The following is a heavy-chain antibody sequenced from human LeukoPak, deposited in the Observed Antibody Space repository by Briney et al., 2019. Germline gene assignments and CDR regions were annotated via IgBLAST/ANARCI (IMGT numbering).Heavy chain of an antibody. V-gene: IGHV1-18*01. CDR3: ARDQLITIFGVVIIGRNNWFDP. D-gene: IGHD3-3*01. Sequence: ASVTVSCKASGYTFTRYGISWVGQAPGQGLEWMGWISAYNGNTNYAQKLQGRVTMTTDTSTSTAYMELRSLRSDDTAVYYCARDQLITIFGVVIIGRNNWFDPWGQETLVTVSS. CDR2: ISAYNGNT. J-gene: IGHJ5*02. CDR1: GYTFTRYG.